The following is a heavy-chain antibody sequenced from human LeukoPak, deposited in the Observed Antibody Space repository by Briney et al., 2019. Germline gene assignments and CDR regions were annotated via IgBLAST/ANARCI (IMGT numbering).Heavy chain of an antibody. V-gene: IGHV4-59*01. J-gene: IGHJ4*02. CDR3: ARAGGRWLQLGYFDY. CDR2: IYYSGST. D-gene: IGHD5-24*01. CDR1: GGSISSYY. Sequence: SETLSFTCTVSGGSISSYYWSWIRQPPGKGLEWIGYIYYSGSTNYNPSLKSRVTISVDTSKNQFSLKLSSVTAADTAVYYCARAGGRWLQLGYFDYWGQGTLVTVSS.